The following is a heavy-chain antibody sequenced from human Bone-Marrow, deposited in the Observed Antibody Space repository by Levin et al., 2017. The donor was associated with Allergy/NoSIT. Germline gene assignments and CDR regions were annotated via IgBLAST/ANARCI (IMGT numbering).Heavy chain of an antibody. Sequence: GESLKISCKASGYTFGSYGITWVRQAPGQGLEWMGWTTAYNGHVDYAENFRGRVELTTDTFTSTAYMELRSLTSDDTAMYFCARSAVMGLDDDFLGIWGQGTMVIVSS. D-gene: IGHD3-16*01. CDR2: TTAYNGHV. CDR1: GYTFGSYG. J-gene: IGHJ3*02. CDR3: ARSAVMGLDDDFLGI. V-gene: IGHV1-18*04.